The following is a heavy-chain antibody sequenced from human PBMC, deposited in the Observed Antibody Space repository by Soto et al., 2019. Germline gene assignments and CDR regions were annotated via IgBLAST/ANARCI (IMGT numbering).Heavy chain of an antibody. D-gene: IGHD4-17*01. CDR1: GGSISSYY. CDR3: ARVFSYGDYGYYFDY. V-gene: IGHV4-59*08. CDR2: IYYSGST. J-gene: IGHJ4*02. Sequence: QVQLQESGPGLVKPSETLSLTCTVSGGSISSYYWSWIRQPPGKGLEWIGYIYYSGSTNYNPSLKSRVTRSVDTSKTQFSLNLSSVTAADTAVYYCARVFSYGDYGYYFDYWGQGTLVTVSS.